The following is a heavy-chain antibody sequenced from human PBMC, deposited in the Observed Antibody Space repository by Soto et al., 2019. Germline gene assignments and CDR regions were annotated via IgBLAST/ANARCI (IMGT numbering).Heavy chain of an antibody. CDR1: GGSISSGGYY. CDR3: ARDVRYSYGPYYFDY. D-gene: IGHD5-18*01. Sequence: PSETLSLTCTVSGGSISSGGYYWSWIRQHPGKGLEWIGYIYYSGSTYYNPSLKSRVTISVDTSKNQFSLKLSSVTAADTAVYYCARDVRYSYGPYYFDYWGQGTLVTVSS. CDR2: IYYSGST. J-gene: IGHJ4*02. V-gene: IGHV4-31*03.